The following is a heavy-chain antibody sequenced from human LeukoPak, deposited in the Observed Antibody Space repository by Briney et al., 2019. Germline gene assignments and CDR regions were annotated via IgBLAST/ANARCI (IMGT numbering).Heavy chain of an antibody. J-gene: IGHJ5*02. Sequence: GGSLRLSCAASGFTFSSCGMSWVRQAPGKGLEWVSAISGSGGSTYYADSVKGRFTISRDNSKNTLYLQMNSLRAEDTAVYYCAKDPRYFDWLENNWFDPWGQGTLVTVSS. CDR1: GFTFSSCG. V-gene: IGHV3-23*01. CDR3: AKDPRYFDWLENNWFDP. CDR2: ISGSGGST. D-gene: IGHD3-9*01.